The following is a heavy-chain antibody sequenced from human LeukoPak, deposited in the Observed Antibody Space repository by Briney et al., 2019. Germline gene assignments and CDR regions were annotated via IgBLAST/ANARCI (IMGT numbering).Heavy chain of an antibody. J-gene: IGHJ3*02. CDR2: IYYSGST. D-gene: IGHD6-13*01. CDR1: GGSISSSSYY. Sequence: SETLSLTCTVSGGSISSSSYYWGWIRQPPGKGLEWIGSIYYSGSTYYNPSLKSRVTISVDTSKNQFSLKLSSVTAADTAVYYCARPSYSSRWADAFDIWGQGTMVTVSS. CDR3: ARPSYSSRWADAFDI. V-gene: IGHV4-39*01.